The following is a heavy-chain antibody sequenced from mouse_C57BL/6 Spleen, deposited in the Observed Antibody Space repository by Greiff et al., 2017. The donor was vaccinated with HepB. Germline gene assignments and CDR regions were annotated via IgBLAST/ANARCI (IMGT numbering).Heavy chain of an antibody. J-gene: IGHJ1*03. V-gene: IGHV1-54*01. CDR1: GYAFTNYL. D-gene: IGHD3-3*01. Sequence: QVQLKQSGAELVRPGTSVKVSCKASGYAFTNYLIEWVKQRPGQGLEWIGVINPGSGGTNYNEKFKGKATLTADKSSGTAYMQLSSLTSEDSAVYFCARRTEDWYFDVWGTGTTVTVSS. CDR3: ARRTEDWYFDV. CDR2: INPGSGGT.